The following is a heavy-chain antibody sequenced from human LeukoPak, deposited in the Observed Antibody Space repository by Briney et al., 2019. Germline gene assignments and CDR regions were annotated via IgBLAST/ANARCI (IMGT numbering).Heavy chain of an antibody. CDR3: ARGDGFMIRD. V-gene: IGHV3-66*01. Sequence: PGGSLRLSCAASGFTFSSYWMSWVRQAPGKGLEWVSLINSGGDTHSADSVKGRFTISRDNSKNTLYLQMNSLRVEDTAVYYCARGDGFMIRDWGQGTLVTVSS. CDR1: GFTFSSYW. D-gene: IGHD3-10*01. CDR2: INSGGDT. J-gene: IGHJ4*02.